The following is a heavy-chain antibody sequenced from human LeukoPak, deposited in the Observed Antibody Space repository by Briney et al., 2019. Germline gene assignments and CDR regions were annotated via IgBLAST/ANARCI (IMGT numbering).Heavy chain of an antibody. Sequence: GGSLRLSCAASGFTFSSYAMSWVRQAPGKGLEWVSAISGSGGSTSYADSVKGRFTISRDNSKNTLYLQMNSLRSEDTAVYYCAKVHCSSTSCYGHDAFDIWGQGTMVTVSS. D-gene: IGHD2-2*01. CDR3: AKVHCSSTSCYGHDAFDI. V-gene: IGHV3-23*01. CDR2: ISGSGGST. J-gene: IGHJ3*02. CDR1: GFTFSSYA.